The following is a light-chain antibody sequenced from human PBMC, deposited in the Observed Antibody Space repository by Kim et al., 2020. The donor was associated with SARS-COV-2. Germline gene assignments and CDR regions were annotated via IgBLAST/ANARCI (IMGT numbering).Light chain of an antibody. CDR1: NLGDKY. CDR2: QDD. CDR3: QAWDSAVV. J-gene: IGLJ2*01. Sequence: VSVSPGKTASITCSGANLGDKYAYWYQQKPGQSPVVVIYQDDKRPSGIPERFSGSNSGNTATLTISGTQSADEADYYCQAWDSAVVFGGGTQLTVL. V-gene: IGLV3-1*01.